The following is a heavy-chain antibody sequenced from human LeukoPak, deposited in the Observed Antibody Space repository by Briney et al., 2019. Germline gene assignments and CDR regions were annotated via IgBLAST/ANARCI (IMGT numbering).Heavy chain of an antibody. CDR1: GGSINSYY. V-gene: IGHV4-59*12. Sequence: SETLSLTCTVSGGSINSYYWSWIRQPPGKGLEWIGYIHYSGSTNYNPSLKSRVTISVDTSKNQFSLKLSSVTAADTAVYYCARRSGGSYATLYYYYYMDVWGKGTTVTVSS. CDR3: ARRSGGSYATLYYYYYMDV. J-gene: IGHJ6*03. CDR2: IHYSGST. D-gene: IGHD2-15*01.